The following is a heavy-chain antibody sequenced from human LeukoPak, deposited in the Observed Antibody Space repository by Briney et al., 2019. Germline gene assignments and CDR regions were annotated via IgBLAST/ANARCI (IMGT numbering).Heavy chain of an antibody. D-gene: IGHD4-23*01. Sequence: SSVKVSCTASGCTFNIYDINWLRQAPGQGLEWVGGMMPSLRTTVHAQKFQGRVTVTADESTSTAYMELSSLRSEDTAVYYCLAYGGNTAEYFQHWGQGTLVTVSS. V-gene: IGHV1-69*13. CDR2: MMPSLRTT. CDR1: GCTFNIYD. CDR3: LAYGGNTAEYFQH. J-gene: IGHJ1*01.